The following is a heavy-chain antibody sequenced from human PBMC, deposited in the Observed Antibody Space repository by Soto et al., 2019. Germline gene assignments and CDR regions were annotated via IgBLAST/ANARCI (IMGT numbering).Heavy chain of an antibody. CDR3: ARDAPKYGSGSYSGY. J-gene: IGHJ4*02. CDR2: ISAYNGNT. CDR1: VYTFTSYG. D-gene: IGHD3-10*01. V-gene: IGHV1-18*01. Sequence: GXSVKVSCKASVYTFTSYGISWVRQAPGQGLEWMGWISAYNGNTNYAQKLQGRVTMTTDTSTSTAYMELRSLRSDDTAVYYCARDAPKYGSGSYSGYWGQGNLVTVSS.